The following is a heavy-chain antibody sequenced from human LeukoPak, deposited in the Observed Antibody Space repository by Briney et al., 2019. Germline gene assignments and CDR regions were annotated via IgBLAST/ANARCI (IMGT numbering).Heavy chain of an antibody. J-gene: IGHJ4*02. Sequence: PGGSLRLSCAASGFTFSSYDMHWVRQATGKGLEWVSVISGSGGSTYYADPVKGRFTISRDNSKNTLYLEMNSLRAENTAVYYCAKAMNGGPSPFDYWGQGTLVTVSS. CDR1: GFTFSSYD. V-gene: IGHV3-23*01. CDR2: ISGSGGST. D-gene: IGHD1-1*01. CDR3: AKAMNGGPSPFDY.